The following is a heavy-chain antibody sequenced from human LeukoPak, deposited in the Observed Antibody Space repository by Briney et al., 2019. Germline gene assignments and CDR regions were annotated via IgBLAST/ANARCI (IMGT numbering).Heavy chain of an antibody. Sequence: GGSLRLSCAASGFTFSSYSMNWVRQAPGKGLEWVSSISSSSSYIYYADSVKGRFTISRDNAKNSLYLQMNSLRAEDTAVYYCARDAAEAYCGGDCYIGYWGQGTLVTVSS. CDR1: GFTFSSYS. J-gene: IGHJ4*02. CDR2: ISSSSSYI. V-gene: IGHV3-21*01. CDR3: ARDAAEAYCGGDCYIGY. D-gene: IGHD2-21*01.